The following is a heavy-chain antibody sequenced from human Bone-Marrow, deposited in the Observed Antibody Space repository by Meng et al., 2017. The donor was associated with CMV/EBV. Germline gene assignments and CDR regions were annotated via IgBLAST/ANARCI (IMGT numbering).Heavy chain of an antibody. D-gene: IGHD2-2*02. CDR1: GFTVSSNY. V-gene: IGHV3-53*01. Sequence: GESLKISCAASGFTVSSNYMSWVRQAPGKGLEWVSVIYSGGSTYYADSVKGRFTISRDNSKNTLYLQMNSLRAEDTAVYYCARGGYCSSTSCYNDAFDIWGLGTMVTVSS. CDR2: IYSGGST. J-gene: IGHJ3*02. CDR3: ARGGYCSSTSCYNDAFDI.